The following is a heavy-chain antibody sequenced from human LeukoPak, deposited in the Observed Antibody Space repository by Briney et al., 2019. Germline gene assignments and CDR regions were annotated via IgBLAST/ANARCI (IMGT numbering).Heavy chain of an antibody. D-gene: IGHD5-12*01. V-gene: IGHV4-39*07. CDR1: GGSISSSSYY. CDR2: IYYSAST. J-gene: IGHJ6*04. Sequence: SETLSLTCTVSGGSISSSSYYWGWIRQPPGKGLEWIGSIYYSASTYYNPSLKSRVTISVDTSKNQFSLKLSSVTAADTAVYYCARMTYDPHGVDVWGKGTTVTVSS. CDR3: ARMTYDPHGVDV.